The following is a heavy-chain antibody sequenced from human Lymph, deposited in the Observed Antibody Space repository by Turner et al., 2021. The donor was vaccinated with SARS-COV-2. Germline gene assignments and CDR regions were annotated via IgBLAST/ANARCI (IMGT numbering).Heavy chain of an antibody. Sequence: EVQRLESGGGLVQPGGSLRRPCAASGFTFNNYAMSWVRQAPGKGLEWVSTISGSGGSTYYADSVKGRFIISRDNSKNTLYLQMNSLRAEDTAVYYCANLYPTVSWEFPYGMDVWGQGTTVTVSS. J-gene: IGHJ6*02. CDR1: GFTFNNYA. CDR2: ISGSGGST. V-gene: IGHV3-23*01. D-gene: IGHD3-16*01. CDR3: ANLYPTVSWEFPYGMDV.